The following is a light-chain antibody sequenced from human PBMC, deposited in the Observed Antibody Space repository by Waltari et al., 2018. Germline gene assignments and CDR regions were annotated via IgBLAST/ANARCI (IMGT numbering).Light chain of an antibody. CDR2: GST. CDR1: SSNIGTDD. Sequence: QSVLAQPPSVSGAPGQMVTISCTGSSSNIGTDDVHWYQQLPGTAPKLLINGSTKRPSGVPDRFSGYKSGTSASLECVWVQAEDEADYYCQSYDRSMSASVVGGGTKLTVL. V-gene: IGLV1-40*01. CDR3: QSYDRSMSASV. J-gene: IGLJ2*01.